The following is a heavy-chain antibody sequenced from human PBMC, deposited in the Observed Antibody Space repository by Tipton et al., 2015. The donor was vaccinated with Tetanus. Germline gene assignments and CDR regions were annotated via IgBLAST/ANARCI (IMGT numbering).Heavy chain of an antibody. J-gene: IGHJ5*02. Sequence: TLSLTCTVSGGSINSPDYSWGWIRQPPGKGLEWIGYIYQRGSTSYTPSLATRVTITADKSKNQFSLNLRSVTAADTAVYYCARDRGQQFVSDWFDPWGQGTLVTVSS. CDR1: GGSINSPDYS. CDR2: IYQRGST. CDR3: ARDRGQQFVSDWFDP. V-gene: IGHV4-30-2*01. D-gene: IGHD6-6*01.